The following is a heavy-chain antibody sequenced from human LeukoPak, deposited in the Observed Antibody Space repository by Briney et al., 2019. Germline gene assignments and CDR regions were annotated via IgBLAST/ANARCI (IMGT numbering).Heavy chain of an antibody. Sequence: GGSLRLSCAASGFTFSGSAMHWVRQASGRGLEWVGRIRSKANSYATAYAASVKGRFTISRDDSKNTAYLQMNSLKTEDTAVYYCAKDSSVAGMGDYFDYWGQGTLVTVSS. V-gene: IGHV3-73*01. CDR3: AKDSSVAGMGDYFDY. D-gene: IGHD6-19*01. J-gene: IGHJ4*02. CDR2: IRSKANSYAT. CDR1: GFTFSGSA.